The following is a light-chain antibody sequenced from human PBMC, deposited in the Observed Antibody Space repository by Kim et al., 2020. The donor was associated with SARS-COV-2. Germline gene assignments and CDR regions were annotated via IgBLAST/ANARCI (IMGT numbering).Light chain of an antibody. Sequence: VTIPCTGSSSNIGAGYVVHWYQQLPGTAPKLMIYEVSKRPSGVPDRFSGSKSGNTASLTVSGLQAEDEADYYCSSYAGSNNFVVFGGGTQLTVL. CDR3: SSYAGSNNFVV. CDR2: EVS. CDR1: SSNIGAGYV. J-gene: IGLJ2*01. V-gene: IGLV2-8*01.